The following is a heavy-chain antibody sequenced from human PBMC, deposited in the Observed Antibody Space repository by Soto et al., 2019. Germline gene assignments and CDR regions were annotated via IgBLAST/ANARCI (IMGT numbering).Heavy chain of an antibody. Sequence: GGSLRLSCAASGFTFRRYNMNWVRQAPGKGLEWVSYVSSSSSTIYYADSVKGRLTISRDNAKNSLYLQMNSLRAEDTAVYYCARDRGAYDSWSGGLDYWGQGTLVTVSS. CDR3: ARDRGAYDSWSGGLDY. V-gene: IGHV3-48*01. J-gene: IGHJ4*02. D-gene: IGHD3-3*01. CDR2: VSSSSSTI. CDR1: GFTFRRYN.